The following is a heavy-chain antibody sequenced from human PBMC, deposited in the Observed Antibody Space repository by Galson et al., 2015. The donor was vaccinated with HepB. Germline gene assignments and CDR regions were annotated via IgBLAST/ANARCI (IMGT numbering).Heavy chain of an antibody. CDR3: ARDSIAVAGPIYYYYGMDV. D-gene: IGHD6-19*01. V-gene: IGHV3-48*02. CDR1: GFTFSSYS. J-gene: IGHJ6*02. CDR2: ISSSSSTI. Sequence: SLRLSCAASGFTFSSYSMNWVRQAPGKGLEWVSYISSSSSTIYYADSVKGRFTISRDNAKNSLYLQMNSLRDEDTAVYYCARDSIAVAGPIYYYYGMDVWGQGTTVTVSS.